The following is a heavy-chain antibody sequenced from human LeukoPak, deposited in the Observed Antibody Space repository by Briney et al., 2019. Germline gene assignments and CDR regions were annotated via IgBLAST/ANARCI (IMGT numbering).Heavy chain of an antibody. Sequence: SETLSLTCAVSGYSISSGYYWGWIRQPPGKGLEWIGRVYYSGTTYYNPSLKSRVTMSIDTSKNQFSLKLSSVTAADTAVYYCARLEYYYQHRFDFWGQGTLVTVSS. CDR2: VYYSGTT. D-gene: IGHD3-10*01. V-gene: IGHV4-38-2*01. J-gene: IGHJ4*02. CDR3: ARLEYYYQHRFDF. CDR1: GYSISSGYY.